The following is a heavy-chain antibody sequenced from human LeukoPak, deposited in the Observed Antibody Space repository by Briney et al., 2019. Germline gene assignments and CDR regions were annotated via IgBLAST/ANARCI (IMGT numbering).Heavy chain of an antibody. J-gene: IGHJ5*02. V-gene: IGHV4-38-2*01. CDR1: GYSISSGYY. CDR3: ARSGDGYNPSS. D-gene: IGHD5-24*01. CDR2: IYHTGST. Sequence: SETLSLTCAVSGYSISSGYYWGWIRQPPGKGLEWIGGIYHTGSTYYNPSLKSRVTISVDTSKNQFSLKLSSVTAADTAVYYCARSGDGYNPSSWGQGTLVTVSS.